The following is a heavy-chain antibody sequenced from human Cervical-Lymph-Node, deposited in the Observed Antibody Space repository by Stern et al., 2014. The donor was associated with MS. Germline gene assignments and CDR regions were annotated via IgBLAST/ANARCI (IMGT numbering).Heavy chain of an antibody. V-gene: IGHV1-2*04. J-gene: IGHJ6*02. Sequence: VQLVQSGAEVKKPGASVKVSCKASGYTFTDYYIHWVRLAPGQGLEWMGWVNLDSISTKFAQKYQDSVTTTRDTSISTAYMELTRLRSDDTAVYYCARAYGSGTFLGMDVWGQGTTVIVSS. CDR1: GYTFTDYY. D-gene: IGHD3-10*01. CDR2: VNLDSIST. CDR3: ARAYGSGTFLGMDV.